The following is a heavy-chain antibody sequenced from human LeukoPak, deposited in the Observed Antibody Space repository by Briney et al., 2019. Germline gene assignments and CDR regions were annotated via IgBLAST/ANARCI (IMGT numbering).Heavy chain of an antibody. J-gene: IGHJ4*02. CDR3: ARSLEWDPYYFDY. D-gene: IGHD1-26*01. CDR2: IYYSGST. CDR1: GGSISSYY. V-gene: IGHV4-59*08. Sequence: PSETLSLTCTVSGGSISSYYWSWIRQPPGKGLEWIGYIYYSGSTNYNPSLKSRVTISVDTSKNQFSLKLSSVTAADTAVYYCARSLEWDPYYFDYWGQGTLVTVSS.